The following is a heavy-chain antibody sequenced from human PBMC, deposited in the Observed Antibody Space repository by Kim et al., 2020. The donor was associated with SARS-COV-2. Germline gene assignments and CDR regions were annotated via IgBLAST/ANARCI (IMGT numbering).Heavy chain of an antibody. CDR2: NADGKTT. D-gene: IGHD3-3*01. J-gene: IGHJ4*02. CDR3: ATVFGF. V-gene: IGHV3-74*01. Sequence: NADGKTTYTADSVKGRFTISSDNAKNTVDLQMNSLRAEDTAVYYCATVFGFWGQGSLVTVSS.